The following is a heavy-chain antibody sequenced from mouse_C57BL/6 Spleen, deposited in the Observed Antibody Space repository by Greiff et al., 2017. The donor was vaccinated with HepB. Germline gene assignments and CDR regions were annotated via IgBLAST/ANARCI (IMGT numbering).Heavy chain of an antibody. CDR2: IYPGDGDT. CDR3: ARTDSSGPSYYFDY. Sequence: VQLQQSGPELVKPGASVKISCKASGYAFSSSWMNWVKQRPGKGLEWIGRIYPGDGDTNYNGKFKGKATLTADKSSSTAYMQLSSLTSEDSAVYFCARTDSSGPSYYFDYWGQGTTLTVSS. D-gene: IGHD3-2*02. J-gene: IGHJ2*01. CDR1: GYAFSSSW. V-gene: IGHV1-82*01.